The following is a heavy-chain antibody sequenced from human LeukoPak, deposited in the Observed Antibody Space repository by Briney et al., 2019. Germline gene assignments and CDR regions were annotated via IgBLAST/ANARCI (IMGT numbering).Heavy chain of an antibody. J-gene: IGHJ4*02. CDR3: ARALEYFFDY. D-gene: IGHD3-3*01. CDR2: IYYSGST. CDR1: GGSISSYY. V-gene: IGHV4-59*01. Sequence: SETLSLTCTVSGGSISSYYWSWIRQPPGKGLEWIGYIYYSGSTNYNPSLKSRVTISVDTSKNQFSLKLSSVTAADTAVYYCARALEYFFDYWGQGTLVTVSS.